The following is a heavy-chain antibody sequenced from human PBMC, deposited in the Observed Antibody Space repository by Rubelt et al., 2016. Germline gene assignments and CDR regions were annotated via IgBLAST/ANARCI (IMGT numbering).Heavy chain of an antibody. D-gene: IGHD3-10*01. J-gene: IGHJ5*02. V-gene: IGHV1-46*03. CDR2: ISPGGKTT. Sequence: QAQLVPSGAEVKKPGASVQVSCKASGYTFSSHYMHWVRQAPGQGLAWMGVISPGGKTTNYAQEFQGSATMPWDNSTGTVYMELSDLRFEDTTGYYGSRDSSDRTSSWWFDLWGQGTLVTVSS. CDR3: SRDSSDRTSSWWFDL. CDR1: GYTFSSHY.